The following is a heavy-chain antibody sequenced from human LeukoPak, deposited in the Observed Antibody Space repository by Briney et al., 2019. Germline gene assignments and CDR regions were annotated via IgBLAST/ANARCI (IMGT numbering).Heavy chain of an antibody. CDR3: ARMSYYDSSGDNWFDP. CDR1: GGTFSSYA. Sequence: GASVKVSCKASGGTFSSYAISWVRQAPGQGLEWMGWMNPNSGNTGYAQKFQGRVTMTRNTSISTAYMELSSLRSEDTAVYYCARMSYYDSSGDNWFDPWGQGTLVTVSS. CDR2: MNPNSGNT. D-gene: IGHD3-22*01. V-gene: IGHV1-8*02. J-gene: IGHJ5*02.